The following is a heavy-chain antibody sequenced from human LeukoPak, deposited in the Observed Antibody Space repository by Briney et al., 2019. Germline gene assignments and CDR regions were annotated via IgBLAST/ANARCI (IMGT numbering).Heavy chain of an antibody. D-gene: IGHD3-10*01. CDR2: IDTSGISA. V-gene: IGHV3-74*01. CDR1: GFTFRTYW. J-gene: IGHJ4*02. Sequence: GGSLRLSCVDSGFTFRTYWMHWVGQAPGKGLEWVSHIDTSGISATYADSVKGRFTISRDNAKNTVYLQMNSLRAEDTAIYYCANFDTGVWGQGTLVTVSS. CDR3: ANFDTGV.